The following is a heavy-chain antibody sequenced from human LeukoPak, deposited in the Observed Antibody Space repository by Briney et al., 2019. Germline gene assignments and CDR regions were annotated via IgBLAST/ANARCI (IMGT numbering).Heavy chain of an antibody. CDR1: GGSFSGYY. CDR3: ARDPAYYYDTTAYAFDL. V-gene: IGHV4-59*12. CDR2: IYYGGST. Sequence: SETLSLTCAVYGGSFSGYYWSWIRQPPGKGLEWIGYIYYGGSTNYNPSLKSRLTISVDTSKNQISLKLNSVTASDTAVYYCARDPAYYYDTTAYAFDLWGQGTMVTASS. J-gene: IGHJ3*01. D-gene: IGHD3-22*01.